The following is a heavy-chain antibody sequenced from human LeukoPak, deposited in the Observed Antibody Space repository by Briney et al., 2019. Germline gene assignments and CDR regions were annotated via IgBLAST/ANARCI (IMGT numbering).Heavy chain of an antibody. CDR1: GFSFSNHW. Sequence: GGSLRLSCAASGFSFSNHWMHWVRQAPGKGLMWVSRINRDGSRTDYADSVKGRFTISRDDAKNTLYLQVNSLRAEDTAVYFCARGGSDTAMAHDYWGQGTLVTVSS. D-gene: IGHD5-18*01. V-gene: IGHV3-74*01. CDR3: ARGGSDTAMAHDY. CDR2: INRDGSRT. J-gene: IGHJ4*02.